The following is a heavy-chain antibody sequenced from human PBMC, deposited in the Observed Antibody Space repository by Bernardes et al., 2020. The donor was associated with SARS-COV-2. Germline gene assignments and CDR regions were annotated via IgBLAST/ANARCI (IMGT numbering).Heavy chain of an antibody. D-gene: IGHD3-3*01. CDR3: ARNRVNIYGEVIRGSPQFAD. Sequence: GGSLRLSCAASGFRVDAYTMTWVRQAPGKGLEWVASLDVNGNIFNAGPVKGRFTLSRDNTKNSVFLQMNSLRVEDTALYYCARNRVNIYGEVIRGSPQFADWGQGTLVIVSS. V-gene: IGHV3-21*04. J-gene: IGHJ4*02. CDR2: LDVNGNI. CDR1: GFRVDAYT.